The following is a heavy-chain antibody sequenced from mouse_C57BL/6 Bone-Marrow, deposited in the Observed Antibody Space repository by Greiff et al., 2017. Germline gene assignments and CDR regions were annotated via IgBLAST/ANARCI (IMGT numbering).Heavy chain of an antibody. CDR3: ARAYYSNYDYGMDY. CDR2: LSYSGST. J-gene: IGHJ4*01. CDR1: GYSITSDY. Sequence: VQLQQSGPGLAKPSQTLSFTCSVTGYSITSDYWNWIRKFTGNKLEYMGYLSYSGSTYYNPPLKSRISITRDTSKNQYYRQLNAVTTEDTATYYCARAYYSNYDYGMDYWGQGTSVTVAA. V-gene: IGHV3-8*01. D-gene: IGHD2-5*01.